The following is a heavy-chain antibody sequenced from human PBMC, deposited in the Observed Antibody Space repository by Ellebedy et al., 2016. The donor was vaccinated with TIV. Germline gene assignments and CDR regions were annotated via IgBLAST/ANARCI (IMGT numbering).Heavy chain of an antibody. Sequence: GESLKISXAASGFTFRTYGMHWVRQAPGKGLEWLAVIWYDGSNKYYVDSVKGRFTIFRDNSKNTLYLQLNSLRVEDTAVYYCAREVPHIASAALDYWGQGTLVTVSS. CDR2: IWYDGSNK. CDR3: AREVPHIASAALDY. J-gene: IGHJ4*02. V-gene: IGHV3-33*01. D-gene: IGHD6-13*01. CDR1: GFTFRTYG.